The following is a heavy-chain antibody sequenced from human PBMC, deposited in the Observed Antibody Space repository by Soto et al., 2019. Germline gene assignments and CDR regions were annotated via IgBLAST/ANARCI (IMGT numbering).Heavy chain of an antibody. D-gene: IGHD2-8*01. CDR2: ISAYNGNT. CDR3: ARKGTWYCTNGVCSFDY. V-gene: IGHV1-18*01. CDR1: GYTFTSYG. Sequence: QVQLVQSGAEVKKPGASVKVSCKASGYTFTSYGISWVRQAPGQGLEWMGWISAYNGNTNYAQKLQGRVTMTTDTSTSTAYRELRSLRSDDTAVYYCARKGTWYCTNGVCSFDYWGQGTLVTVSS. J-gene: IGHJ4*02.